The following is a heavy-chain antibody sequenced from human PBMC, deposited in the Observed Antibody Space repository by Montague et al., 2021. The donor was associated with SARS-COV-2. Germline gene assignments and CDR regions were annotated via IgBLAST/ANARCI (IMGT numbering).Heavy chain of an antibody. CDR3: ARRESSYGWGD. J-gene: IGHJ4*02. Sequence: SETLSLTCTVTGGPISGSSDYWGWIRQSPGKGLEWIASVDYSGNTYYXPSLKSRLTISVDTSKNQFSLKLNSVTAADTASYYCARRESSYGWGDWGQGTMVTVSS. CDR2: VDYSGNT. CDR1: GGPISGSSDY. V-gene: IGHV4-39*01. D-gene: IGHD5-18*01.